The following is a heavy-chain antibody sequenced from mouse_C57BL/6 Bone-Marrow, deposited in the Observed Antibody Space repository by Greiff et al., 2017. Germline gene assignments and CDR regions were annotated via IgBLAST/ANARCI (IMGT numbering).Heavy chain of an antibody. CDR1: GYTFTSYW. Sequence: QVQLQQPGAELVMPGASVKLSCKASGYTFTSYWMHWVKQRPGQGLEWIGEIDPSDSYTNYNQKFKGKSTLTVDKSSSTAYMQLSSLTSEDSAVYDCARMRYYGSRGDFDVWGTGTTVTVSS. CDR2: IDPSDSYT. D-gene: IGHD1-1*01. J-gene: IGHJ1*03. V-gene: IGHV1-69*01. CDR3: ARMRYYGSRGDFDV.